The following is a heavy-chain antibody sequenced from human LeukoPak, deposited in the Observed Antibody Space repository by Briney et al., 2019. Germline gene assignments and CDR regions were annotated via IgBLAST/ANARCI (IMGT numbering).Heavy chain of an antibody. Sequence: GGSLRLSCAASGFTFSSYEMNWARQAPGKGLEGVSYISSSGYTIYYADSVKGRFTISRDNTKNSLYLQMNSLRAEDTAVYYCARDGHDYVDYFFDYWGQGTLVTVSS. V-gene: IGHV3-48*03. J-gene: IGHJ4*02. CDR1: GFTFSSYE. D-gene: IGHD4-17*01. CDR2: ISSSGYTI. CDR3: ARDGHDYVDYFFDY.